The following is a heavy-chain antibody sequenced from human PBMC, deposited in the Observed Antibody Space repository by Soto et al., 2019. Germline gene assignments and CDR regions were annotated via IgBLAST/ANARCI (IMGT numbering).Heavy chain of an antibody. D-gene: IGHD3-9*01. CDR3: ARGPEGGPLRYFEGPDY. CDR2: INPNSGGT. V-gene: IGHV1-2*04. J-gene: IGHJ4*02. CDR1: GYTFTGYY. Sequence: ASVKVSCKASGYTFTGYYMHWVRQAPGQGLEWMGWINPNSGGTNYAQKFQGWVTMTRDTSISTAYMELRSLRSDDTAVYYCARGPEGGPLRYFEGPDYWGQGTLVNV.